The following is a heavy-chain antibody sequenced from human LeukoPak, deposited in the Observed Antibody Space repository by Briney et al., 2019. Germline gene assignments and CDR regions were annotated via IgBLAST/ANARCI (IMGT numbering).Heavy chain of an antibody. D-gene: IGHD3-3*01. CDR3: ARGREDDFWSGENHDAFDI. J-gene: IGHJ3*02. V-gene: IGHV4-59*11. Sequence: SETLSLTCTVSGGSISSHYWSWIRQPAGEGRGWIGYIYYIGTTNYNTSLKSRVTISVDTSKNQFSLKLSSVTAAATAVYYCARGREDDFWSGENHDAFDIWGQGTMVTVSS. CDR1: GGSISSHY. CDR2: IYYIGTT.